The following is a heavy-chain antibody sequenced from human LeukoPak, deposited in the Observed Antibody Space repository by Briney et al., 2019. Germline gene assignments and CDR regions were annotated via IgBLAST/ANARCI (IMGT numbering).Heavy chain of an antibody. Sequence: SETLSLTCTVSGGSISSYYWSWIRQPAGKGLEWIGRIYTSGSTNYNPSLKSRVTMPVDTSKNQFSLKLSSVTAADTAVYYCARGMYSGSYSYYFDYWGQGTLVTVSS. J-gene: IGHJ4*02. CDR2: IYTSGST. CDR3: ARGMYSGSYSYYFDY. D-gene: IGHD1-26*01. CDR1: GGSISSYY. V-gene: IGHV4-4*07.